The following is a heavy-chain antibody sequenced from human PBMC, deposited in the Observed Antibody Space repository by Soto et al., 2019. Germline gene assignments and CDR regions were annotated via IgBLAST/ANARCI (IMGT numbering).Heavy chain of an antibody. CDR2: ITAYNGNA. D-gene: IGHD6-13*01. CDR1: GYIFTSYH. V-gene: IGHV1-18*01. J-gene: IGHJ6*02. CDR3: ARGSSSWYSDYDYGLNG. Sequence: ASVKVSCKTSGYIFTSYHINWVRQAPGQGLEWMGWITAYNGNANYAQKFQGRVTMTTDTSTSTAYMEVRTLRSDDTAVYYCARGSSSWYSDYDYGLNGWGQGTTVTVAS.